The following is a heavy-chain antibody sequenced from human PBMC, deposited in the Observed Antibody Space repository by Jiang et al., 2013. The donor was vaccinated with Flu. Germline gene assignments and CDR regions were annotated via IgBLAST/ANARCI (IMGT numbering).Heavy chain of an antibody. V-gene: IGHV3-30*18. CDR2: ISYDGSNK. Sequence: GFTFSSYGMHWVRQAPGKGLEWVAVISYDGSNKYYADSVKGRFTISRDNSKNTLYLQMNSLRAEDTAVYYCAKGTSDFWSGYFPYYYYGMDVWGQGTTVTVSS. J-gene: IGHJ6*02. D-gene: IGHD3-3*01. CDR1: GFTFSSYG. CDR3: AKGTSDFWSGYFPYYYYGMDV.